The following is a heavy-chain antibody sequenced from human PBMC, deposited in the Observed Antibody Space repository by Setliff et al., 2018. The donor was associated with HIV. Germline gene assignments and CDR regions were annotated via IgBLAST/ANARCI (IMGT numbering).Heavy chain of an antibody. D-gene: IGHD2-21*01. CDR1: GFTFSSYG. V-gene: IGHV3-30*02. CDR2: IRYDDTYK. Sequence: GGSLRLSCATSGFTFSSYGMHWVRQAPGKGLEWVAFIRYDDTYKFYADSLKGRFTISRDNSENTLYLQMNSLRAEDTAVYYCAKGCGGAGFCYYADYWGQGTVVTVSS. J-gene: IGHJ4*02. CDR3: AKGCGGAGFCYYADY.